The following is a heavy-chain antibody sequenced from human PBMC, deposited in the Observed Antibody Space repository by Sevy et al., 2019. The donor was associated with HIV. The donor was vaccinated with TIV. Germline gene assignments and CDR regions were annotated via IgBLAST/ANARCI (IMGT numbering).Heavy chain of an antibody. V-gene: IGHV4-39*01. J-gene: IGHJ3*02. CDR3: ASLIVGATTHAFDI. Sequence: SETLSLTCTVSGGSISSSSYYWGWIRQPPGKGPEWIGSIYYSGSTYYNPSLKSRVTISVDTSKNQFSLKLSSVTAADTAVYYCASLIVGATTHAFDIWGQGTMVTVSS. D-gene: IGHD1-26*01. CDR2: IYYSGST. CDR1: GGSISSSSYY.